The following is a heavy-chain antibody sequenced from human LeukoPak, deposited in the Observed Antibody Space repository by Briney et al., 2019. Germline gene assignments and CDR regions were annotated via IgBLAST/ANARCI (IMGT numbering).Heavy chain of an antibody. Sequence: GGSLRLSCAASGFTFNYYWLTWVRQAPGKGLEWVANIQQDGSEKYYVDSVKGRFIISRDNAKNSLYLQMNSLRTEDTAVYYCARVRKLRTRGVMDPLDYWGQGTLVTVSS. D-gene: IGHD3-10*01. CDR2: IQQDGSEK. J-gene: IGHJ4*02. CDR3: ARVRKLRTRGVMDPLDY. CDR1: GFTFNYYW. V-gene: IGHV3-7*01.